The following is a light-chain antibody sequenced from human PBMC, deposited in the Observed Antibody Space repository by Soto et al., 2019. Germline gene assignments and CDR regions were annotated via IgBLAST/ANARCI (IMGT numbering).Light chain of an antibody. CDR1: SRDVGSYNL. V-gene: IGLV2-23*01. CDR3: CSYAGSSTVV. CDR2: EGS. Sequence: QSALTQPASVSGSPGQSITISCTGTSRDVGSYNLVSWYQQHPGKAPKLMIYEGSKRPSGVSNRFSGSKSGNTASLTISGLQAEDEADYYCCSYAGSSTVVFGGGTNLTVL. J-gene: IGLJ2*01.